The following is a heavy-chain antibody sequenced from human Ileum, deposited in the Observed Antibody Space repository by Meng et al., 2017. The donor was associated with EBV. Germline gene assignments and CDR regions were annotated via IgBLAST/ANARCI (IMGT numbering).Heavy chain of an antibody. D-gene: IGHD3-22*01. CDR3: ARTNYDSSGYYNWFDP. CDR2: IYYSGST. V-gene: IGHV4-61*01. CDR1: GCSVSSGSYY. J-gene: IGHJ5*02. Sequence: QVQLQESGPGLVKPSEARSLPCTVAGCSVSSGSYYWSWIRQTPGKGLEWIGYIYYSGSTNYNPSLKSRVTISVDTSKNQFSLKLSSVTAADTAVYYCARTNYDSSGYYNWFDPWGQGTLVTVSS.